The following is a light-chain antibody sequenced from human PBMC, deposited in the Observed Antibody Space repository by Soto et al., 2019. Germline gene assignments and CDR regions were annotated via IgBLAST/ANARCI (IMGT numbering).Light chain of an antibody. CDR1: SGHSSYA. Sequence: QPVLTQSPSASASLGASVKLTCTLSSGHSSYAIAWHQQQPEKGPRYLMKLNSDGSHSKGDGIPDRFSGSSSGAERYLTISSLQSEDEADYYCQTWGTGIRGFGTGTKVTVL. CDR2: LNSDGSH. V-gene: IGLV4-69*01. CDR3: QTWGTGIRG. J-gene: IGLJ1*01.